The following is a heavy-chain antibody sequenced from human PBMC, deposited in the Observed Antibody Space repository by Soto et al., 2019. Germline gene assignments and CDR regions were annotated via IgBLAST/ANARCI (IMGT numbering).Heavy chain of an antibody. Sequence: QLQLQESGPGLVKPSETLSLTCTVSGGSISSSSYYWGWIRQPPGKGLEWIGSIYYSGSTYYNTSLKSRVTISVDTSKNQFSLKLSSVTAADTAVYYCARHRGYCSSTSCHLFDPWGQGTLVTVSS. CDR1: GGSISSSSYY. V-gene: IGHV4-39*01. D-gene: IGHD2-2*01. J-gene: IGHJ5*02. CDR2: IYYSGST. CDR3: ARHRGYCSSTSCHLFDP.